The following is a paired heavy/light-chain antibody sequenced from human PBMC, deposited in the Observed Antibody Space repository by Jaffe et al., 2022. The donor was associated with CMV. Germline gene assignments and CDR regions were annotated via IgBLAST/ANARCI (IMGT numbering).Heavy chain of an antibody. CDR1: GGSISSYY. D-gene: IGHD3-22*01. CDR2: IYYSGST. Sequence: QVQLQESGPGLVKPSETLSLTCTVSGGSISSYYWSWIRQPPGKGLEWIGYIYYSGSTNYNPSLKSRVTISVDTSKNQFSLKLSSVTAADTAVYYCARQGPDYYDSSGYLADWYFDLWGRGTLVTVSS. J-gene: IGHJ2*01. CDR3: ARQGPDYYDSSGYLADWYFDL. V-gene: IGHV4-59*08.
Light chain of an antibody. CDR1: NIGSKS. V-gene: IGLV3-21*04. J-gene: IGLJ2*01. CDR2: YDS. CDR3: QVWDSSSVVV. Sequence: SYVLTQPPSVSVAPGKTARITCGGNNIGSKSVHWYQQKPGQAPVLVIYYDSDRPSGIPERFSGSNSGNTATLTISRVEAGDEADYYCQVWDSSSVVVFGGGTKLTVL.